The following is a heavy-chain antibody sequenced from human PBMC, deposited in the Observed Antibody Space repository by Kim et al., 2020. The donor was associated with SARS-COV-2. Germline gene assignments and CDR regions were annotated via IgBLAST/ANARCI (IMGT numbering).Heavy chain of an antibody. J-gene: IGHJ6*02. CDR2: INPSGGST. V-gene: IGHV1-46*01. Sequence: ASVKVSCKASGYTFTSYYMHWVRQAPGQGLEWMGIINPSGGSTSYAQKFQGRVTMTRDTSTSTVYMELSSLRSEDTAVYYCARALDRYGSGSYYNVDRDGMDVWGQGTTVTVSS. CDR3: ARALDRYGSGSYYNVDRDGMDV. D-gene: IGHD3-10*01. CDR1: GYTFTSYY.